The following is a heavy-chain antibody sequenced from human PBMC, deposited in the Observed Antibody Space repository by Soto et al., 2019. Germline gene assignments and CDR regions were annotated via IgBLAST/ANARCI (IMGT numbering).Heavy chain of an antibody. V-gene: IGHV3-23*01. CDR3: AKPASGWYPKLMNGVDV. Sequence: DVQLLESGGGLVQPGGSLRLSCVVSGFTFSSYAMSWVRQAPGKGLEWVSSISGSGGNIYYADSVKGRFTISRDNSKIRLHLQMNSLRAEDTAVYYWAKPASGWYPKLMNGVDVWGQGTTVTVSS. CDR1: GFTFSSYA. D-gene: IGHD6-19*01. CDR2: ISGSGGNI. J-gene: IGHJ6*02.